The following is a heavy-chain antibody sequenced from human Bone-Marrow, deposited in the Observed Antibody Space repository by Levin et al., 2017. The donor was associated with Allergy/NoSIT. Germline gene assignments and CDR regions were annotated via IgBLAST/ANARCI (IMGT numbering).Heavy chain of an antibody. J-gene: IGHJ5*02. D-gene: IGHD3/OR15-3a*01. V-gene: IGHV4-31*03. CDR1: GASISSGDHY. Sequence: PSETLSLTCTVSGASISSGDHYWSWIRQRPGRGLDWIANIYYSGITQYNPALKSRVHISVDTSKNQFSLTLTSVTAADTAVYYCARAGRTVCGLVITRPDWFDPWGQGTLVTVSS. CDR3: ARAGRTVCGLVITRPDWFDP. CDR2: IYYSGIT.